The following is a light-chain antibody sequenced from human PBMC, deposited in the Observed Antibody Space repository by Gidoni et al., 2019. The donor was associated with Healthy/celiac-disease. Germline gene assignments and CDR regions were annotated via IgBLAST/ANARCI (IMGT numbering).Light chain of an antibody. CDR1: ALPKKY. J-gene: IGLJ3*02. CDR2: EDS. CDR3: YSTDSSGNHRV. V-gene: IGLV3-10*01. Sequence: SYELTQPPSVSVSPGQTARITCSGAALPKKYAYWYQQNSGQAPVLVIYEDSKRPSGIPERCSGSSSGTMATLTISGAQVEDEADYYCYSTDSSGNHRVFGGGTKLTVL.